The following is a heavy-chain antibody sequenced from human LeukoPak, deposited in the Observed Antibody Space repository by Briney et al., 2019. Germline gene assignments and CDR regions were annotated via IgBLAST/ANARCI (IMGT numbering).Heavy chain of an antibody. V-gene: IGHV3-74*01. CDR3: ARDGGGMDV. J-gene: IGHJ6*02. CDR2: INPDGSSI. CDR1: GFTLSRYW. D-gene: IGHD3-16*01. Sequence: GGSLRLSCAASGFTLSRYWMHWVRQAPGKGPVWVSRINPDGSSISYADSVKGRFTISRDNAKNTLYLQMNSLRAEDTAVYCCARDGGGMDVWGQGTTVTVSS.